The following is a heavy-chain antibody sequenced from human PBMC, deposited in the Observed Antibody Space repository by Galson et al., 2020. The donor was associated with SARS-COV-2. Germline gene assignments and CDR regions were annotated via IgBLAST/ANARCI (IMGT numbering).Heavy chain of an antibody. CDR3: ARSGNDILTGTYYFDY. CDR1: AYRFTSYW. V-gene: IGHV5-51*01. Sequence: HGESLKISCRGSAYRFTSYWIAWVRQMPGKGLEWMGIIYPGDSDTRYSPSFQGQVSISVDTSITTAYLHWSSLRASDTAMYYCARSGNDILTGTYYFDYWGQGSLVTVSS. J-gene: IGHJ4*02. CDR2: IYPGDSDT. D-gene: IGHD3-9*01.